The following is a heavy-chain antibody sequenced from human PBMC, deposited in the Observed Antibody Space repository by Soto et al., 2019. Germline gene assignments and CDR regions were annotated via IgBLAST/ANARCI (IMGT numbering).Heavy chain of an antibody. D-gene: IGHD3-16*02. Sequence: GGSLRLSCAASGFTFSSYAMSWVRQAPGKGLEWVSAISGSGGSTYYADSVKGRFTISRDNSKNTLYLQMNSLRAEDTAVYYCAKDPFPPSSEGFGGVIDYYGMDVWGQGTTVTVSS. CDR3: AKDPFPPSSEGFGGVIDYYGMDV. CDR1: GFTFSSYA. J-gene: IGHJ6*02. CDR2: ISGSGGST. V-gene: IGHV3-23*01.